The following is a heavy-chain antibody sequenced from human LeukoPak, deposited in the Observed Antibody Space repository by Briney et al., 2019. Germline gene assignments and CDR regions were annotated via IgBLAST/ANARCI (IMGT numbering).Heavy chain of an antibody. J-gene: IGHJ4*02. V-gene: IGHV4-34*01. CDR2: INHSGNT. Sequence: SGTLSLTCAVYGGSFSDYYWNWIRQPPGKGVEGMGEINHSGNTNHNPPRQTRVTISVDTSQNQVPLKPKSVTAAATAEYFCANTPTALVRGGYYFGSWGQGTLVTVSS. D-gene: IGHD6-6*01. CDR1: GGSFSDYY. CDR3: ANTPTALVRGGYYFGS.